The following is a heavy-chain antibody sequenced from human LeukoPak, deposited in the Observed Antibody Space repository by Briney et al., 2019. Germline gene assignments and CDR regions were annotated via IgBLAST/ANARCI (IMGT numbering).Heavy chain of an antibody. V-gene: IGHV4-59*12. CDR3: ARECNTQDPSMDV. CDR1: GGSFSGYY. CDR2: IYYSGST. D-gene: IGHD2-15*01. J-gene: IGHJ6*02. Sequence: PSETLSLTCAVYGGSFSGYYWSWIRQPPGKGLEWIGYIYYSGSTNYNPSLKSRVTMSVDTSKNQFSLKLSSVTAADTAVYYCARECNTQDPSMDVWGQGTTVTVSS.